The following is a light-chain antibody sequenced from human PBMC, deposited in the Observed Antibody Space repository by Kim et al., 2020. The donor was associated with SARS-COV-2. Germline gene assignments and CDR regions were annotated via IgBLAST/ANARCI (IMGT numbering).Light chain of an antibody. Sequence: DVVMTQSPLSLPVIPGQPASISCRSSQSLVHSNGNTYLIWFHQRPGQSPRRLIYKVSNRDSGVPDRFSGSGSGTDFTLKISRVEAEDVGIYYCMQESHWPMTFGQGTKVDIK. V-gene: IGKV2-30*02. CDR3: MQESHWPMT. CDR2: KVS. J-gene: IGKJ1*01. CDR1: QSLVHSNGNTY.